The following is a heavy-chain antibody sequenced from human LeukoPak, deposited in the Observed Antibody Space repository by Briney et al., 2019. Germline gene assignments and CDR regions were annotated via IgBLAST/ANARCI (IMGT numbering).Heavy chain of an antibody. CDR1: GFTFSSYE. V-gene: IGHV3-48*03. Sequence: GGSLRLSCAASGFTFSSYEMNWVRQAPGKGLDWVSYISSSGSTIYYADSVKGRFTISRDNAKNSLYLQMSSLRAEDTAVYYCARDRILLWLRGPYFDYWGQGTLVTVSS. CDR2: ISSSGSTI. D-gene: IGHD5-18*01. J-gene: IGHJ4*02. CDR3: ARDRILLWLRGPYFDY.